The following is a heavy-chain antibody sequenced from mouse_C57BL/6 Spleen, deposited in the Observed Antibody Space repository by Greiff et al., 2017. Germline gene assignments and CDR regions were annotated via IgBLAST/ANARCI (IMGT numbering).Heavy chain of an antibody. J-gene: IGHJ2*01. CDR3: AKGFDY. Sequence: QVQLQQPGAELARPGASVKLSCKASGYTFTSYGISWVKQRTGQGLEWIGEIYPRNGNTYSNETFKGKATLTADKSSSTAYMELRSLTSEDFAFYFCAKGFDYWGQGTTLTVSS. CDR2: IYPRNGNT. V-gene: IGHV1-81*01. CDR1: GYTFTSYG.